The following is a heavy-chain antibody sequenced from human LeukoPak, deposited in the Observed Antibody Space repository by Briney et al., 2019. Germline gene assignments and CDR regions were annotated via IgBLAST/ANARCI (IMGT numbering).Heavy chain of an antibody. V-gene: IGHV3-23*01. CDR1: GFTFSSYA. CDR3: AKYGAVAKGNYYMDV. D-gene: IGHD6-19*01. Sequence: GGSLRLSCAASGFTFSSYAMSWVRQAPGKGLEWVSAISGSGGSTYYADSVKGRFTISRDNSKNTLYLQMNSLRAEDTAVYYCAKYGAVAKGNYYMDVWGKGTTVTVSS. CDR2: ISGSGGST. J-gene: IGHJ6*03.